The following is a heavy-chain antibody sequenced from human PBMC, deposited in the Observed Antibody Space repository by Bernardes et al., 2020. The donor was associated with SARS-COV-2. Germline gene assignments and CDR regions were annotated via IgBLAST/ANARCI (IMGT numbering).Heavy chain of an antibody. V-gene: IGHV3-74*01. CDR1: GFTFSSYW. Sequence: GGSLRLSCTASGFTFSSYWMHWVRQAPGKGLVWVSRISGDGKTTTYADSVKGRFTISRDNARNTLFLQMNSLRDEDTALYYCVRGPSDGHGRFEYWGQGTLGTVSS. CDR3: VRGPSDGHGRFEY. CDR2: ISGDGKTT. J-gene: IGHJ4*02.